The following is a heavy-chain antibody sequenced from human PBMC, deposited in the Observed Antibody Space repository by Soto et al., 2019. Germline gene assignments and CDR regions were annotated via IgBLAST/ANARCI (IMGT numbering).Heavy chain of an antibody. Sequence: SETLSLTWAVYGGSFSGYYWTWIRQPPGTGLEWIGEINHSGSTNYNPSLKSRVTISVDTSKNQFSLKLTSVTAADTAVYYCARDKITGFFDYWGQGTLVTVSS. J-gene: IGHJ4*02. CDR3: ARDKITGFFDY. CDR1: GGSFSGYY. D-gene: IGHD2-8*02. V-gene: IGHV4-34*01. CDR2: INHSGST.